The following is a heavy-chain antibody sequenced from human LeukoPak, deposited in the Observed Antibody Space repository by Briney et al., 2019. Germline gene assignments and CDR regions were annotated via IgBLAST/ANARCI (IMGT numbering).Heavy chain of an antibody. CDR1: GYTFTSYA. CDR2: INAGNGNT. V-gene: IGHV1-3*01. Sequence: ASVKVSCKASGYTFTSYAMHWVRQAPGQRLEWMGWINAGNGNTKYSQKFQGRVTITRDTSASTAYMELSSLRSEDTAVYYCARDRDYDPTPLGWFDPWGQGTLVTVSS. J-gene: IGHJ5*02. CDR3: ARDRDYDPTPLGWFDP. D-gene: IGHD3-3*01.